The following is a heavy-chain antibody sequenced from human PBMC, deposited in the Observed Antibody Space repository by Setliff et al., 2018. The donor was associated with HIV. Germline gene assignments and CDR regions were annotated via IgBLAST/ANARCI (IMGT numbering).Heavy chain of an antibody. CDR3: AKSSPSIGYITDC. CDR1: GVSISSYY. Sequence: SETLSLTCSVSGVSISSYYWSWIRHSPGKGLEWIGIIFPGGATNYNPSLTSRVTISVDTSKNHLFLKLTSVTTADAAVYFCAKSSPSIGYITDCWGQGAPVTVSS. V-gene: IGHV4-59*01. J-gene: IGHJ4*02. D-gene: IGHD5-12*01. CDR2: IFPGGAT.